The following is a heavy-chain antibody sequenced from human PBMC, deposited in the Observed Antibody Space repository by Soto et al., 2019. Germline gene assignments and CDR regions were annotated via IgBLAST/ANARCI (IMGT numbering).Heavy chain of an antibody. V-gene: IGHV1-8*01. CDR2: MNPNGGNT. D-gene: IGHD4-17*01. CDR3: ARRIKYGEYAMWVDP. Sequence: ASVKVSCKASGYTFTSYDINWVRQATGQGLEYLGWMNPNGGNTGYVQKFQGRVTMTRDTSISTAYMELSSLRSEDTAVYYCARRIKYGEYAMWVDPWGQGTQVTVSS. J-gene: IGHJ5*02. CDR1: GYTFTSYD.